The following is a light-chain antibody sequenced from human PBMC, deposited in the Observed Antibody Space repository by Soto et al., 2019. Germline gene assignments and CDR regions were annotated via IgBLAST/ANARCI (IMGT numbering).Light chain of an antibody. Sequence: FMLTQPHSVSASPGKTVIISCTRSSGRIASNYVQWYQQRPGRAPTTVIYEDNQRPSGVPDRFSGSIDSSSNSASLTISGLKTEDEADYYCQSYDSRNGEVFGGGTKLTVL. CDR3: QSYDSRNGEV. CDR2: EDN. J-gene: IGLJ2*01. V-gene: IGLV6-57*04. CDR1: SGRIASNY.